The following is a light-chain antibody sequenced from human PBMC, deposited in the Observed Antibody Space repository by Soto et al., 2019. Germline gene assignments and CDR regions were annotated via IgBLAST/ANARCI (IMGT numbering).Light chain of an antibody. CDR3: QQHGSSPWM. CDR1: QSVSSTY. V-gene: IGKV3-20*01. J-gene: IGKJ1*01. Sequence: EVVLTQSPGTLSLSPWERATLSCRASQSVSSTYVAWYQHIPGQTPRLLIYGASNRATGIPDRFSGSGSGTDFTLTISRLEPEDFAVYYCQQHGSSPWMLGQGTKVDIK. CDR2: GAS.